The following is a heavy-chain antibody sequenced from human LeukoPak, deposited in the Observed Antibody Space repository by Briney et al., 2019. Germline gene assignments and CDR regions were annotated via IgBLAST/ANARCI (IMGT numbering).Heavy chain of an antibody. Sequence: PGGSLRLSCSASGFTFGTHAMHWVRQAPGKGLEWVAMIWRGGNTKYYGDSVKGRFTISRDDSRSRVYLQMDSLRAEDTAVYYCVIGPPGSGWAFWSWGQGAQVTVSS. CDR2: IWRGGNTK. CDR1: GFTFGTHA. D-gene: IGHD6-19*01. V-gene: IGHV3-33*01. CDR3: VIGPPGSGWAFWS. J-gene: IGHJ5*02.